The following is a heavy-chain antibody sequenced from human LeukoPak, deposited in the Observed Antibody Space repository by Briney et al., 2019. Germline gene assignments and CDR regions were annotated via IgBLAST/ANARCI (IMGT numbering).Heavy chain of an antibody. CDR2: IYYSGST. CDR3: ARQATRTWLPDY. V-gene: IGHV4-39*01. Sequence: PSETLSLTCTVSGGSISSGSYYWGWFRQPPGKGLDWIGSIYYSGSTYYNPSLKCRVTISVNTSKNKFSLKLSSVTAADTALYYCARQATRTWLPDYWGQGTLVTVSS. J-gene: IGHJ4*02. D-gene: IGHD3-22*01. CDR1: GGSISSGSYY.